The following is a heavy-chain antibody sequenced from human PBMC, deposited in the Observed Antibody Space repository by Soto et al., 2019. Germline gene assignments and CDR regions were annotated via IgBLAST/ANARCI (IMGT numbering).Heavy chain of an antibody. Sequence: EVPLLESGGGLVQPGGSLRLSCAASGFTFSSYAMSWVRQAPGKGLEWVSAISGSGGSTYYADSVKGRFTISRDNSKNTLYLQMNSLRAEDTAVYYCAKGTSGSYYPPPLDYWGQGTLVTVSS. CDR1: GFTFSSYA. CDR2: ISGSGGST. CDR3: AKGTSGSYYPPPLDY. J-gene: IGHJ4*02. V-gene: IGHV3-23*01. D-gene: IGHD1-26*01.